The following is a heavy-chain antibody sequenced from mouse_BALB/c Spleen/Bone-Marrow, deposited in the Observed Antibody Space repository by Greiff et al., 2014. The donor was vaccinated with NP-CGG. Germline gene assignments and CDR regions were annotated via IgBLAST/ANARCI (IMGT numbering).Heavy chain of an antibody. D-gene: IGHD4-1*01. V-gene: IGHV1S53*02. CDR2: ISPGDGVI. CDR1: GYTFTDHA. J-gene: IGHJ3*01. Sequence: VQLQQSDAELAKPGASVKISCKASGYTFTDHAIHWVKQKPGQGLEWIGYISPGDGVIKYNEKFKGKAILTADKSSSTAYMQLNSLTSEDSAVYFCKRSLGRFAYWGQGTLVTVSA. CDR3: KRSLGRFAY.